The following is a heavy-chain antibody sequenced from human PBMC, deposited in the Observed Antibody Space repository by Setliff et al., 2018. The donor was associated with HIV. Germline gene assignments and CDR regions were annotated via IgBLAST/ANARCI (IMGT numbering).Heavy chain of an antibody. CDR1: GGSFSGYY. CDR3: ARVDGYDFWSGYYTPHAFDI. D-gene: IGHD3-3*01. Sequence: SETLSLTCAVYGGSFSGYYWSWIRQPPGKGLEWIGEINHSGSTNYNPSLKSRVTISADTSKNQCSLKLSSVTAADTAVYYCARVDGYDFWSGYYTPHAFDIWCQGTMVTVSS. V-gene: IGHV4-34*01. J-gene: IGHJ3*02. CDR2: INHSGST.